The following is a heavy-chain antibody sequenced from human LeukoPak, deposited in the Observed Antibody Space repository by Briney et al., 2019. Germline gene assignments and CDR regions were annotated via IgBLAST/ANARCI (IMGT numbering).Heavy chain of an antibody. CDR1: GFTFSSYW. Sequence: GGSLRLSCAASGFTFSSYWMSWVRQAPGKGLEWVANIKQDGSEKYYVDSVKGRFTISRDNAKNSLYLQMNSLRAEDTAVYYCARGLSTSGWPYYYYYYGMDVWGQGATVTVSS. CDR3: ARGLSTSGWPYYYYYYGMDV. J-gene: IGHJ6*02. V-gene: IGHV3-7*01. D-gene: IGHD6-19*01. CDR2: IKQDGSEK.